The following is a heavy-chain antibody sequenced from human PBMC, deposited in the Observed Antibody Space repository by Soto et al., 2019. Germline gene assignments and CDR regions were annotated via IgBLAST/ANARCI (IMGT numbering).Heavy chain of an antibody. CDR3: ARGIGDYDFWSGYHATDYFDY. D-gene: IGHD3-3*01. CDR2: ISSSSSYI. V-gene: IGHV3-21*01. CDR1: GFTFSTYS. J-gene: IGHJ4*02. Sequence: EVQLVESGGGLVKPGGSLRLSCAASGFTFSTYSMNWVRQAPGKGLEWVSSISSSSSYIYYADSVKGRFTISSDNAKNSLYLQMNSLRAEDTAVYYCARGIGDYDFWSGYHATDYFDYWGQGTLVTVSS.